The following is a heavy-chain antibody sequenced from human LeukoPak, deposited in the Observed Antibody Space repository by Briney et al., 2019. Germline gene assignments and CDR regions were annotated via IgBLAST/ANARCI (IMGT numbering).Heavy chain of an antibody. V-gene: IGHV3-30*18. CDR3: AKPYGSGSYPFDY. D-gene: IGHD3-10*01. Sequence: GGSLRLSCAASGFTFDDYAMHWVRQAPGKGLEWVAVISYDGSNKYYADSVKGRFTISRDNSKNTLYLQMNSLRAEDTAVYYCAKPYGSGSYPFDYWGQGTLVTVSS. J-gene: IGHJ4*02. CDR2: ISYDGSNK. CDR1: GFTFDDYA.